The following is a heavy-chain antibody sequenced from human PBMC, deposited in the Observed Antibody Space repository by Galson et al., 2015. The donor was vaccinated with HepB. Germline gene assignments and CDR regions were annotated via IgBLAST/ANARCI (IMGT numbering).Heavy chain of an antibody. V-gene: IGHV3-30*18. CDR2: ISYDGSNK. CDR1: GFTFSSYG. CDR3: AKDKQWLSYYYYGIDV. Sequence: SLRLSCAASGFTFSSYGMHWVRQAPGKVLEWVAVISYDGSNKYYADSVKGRFTISRDNSKNTLYLQVNSLRAEDTAVYYCAKDKQWLSYYYYGIDVWGQGTTVTVSS. D-gene: IGHD6-19*01. J-gene: IGHJ6*02.